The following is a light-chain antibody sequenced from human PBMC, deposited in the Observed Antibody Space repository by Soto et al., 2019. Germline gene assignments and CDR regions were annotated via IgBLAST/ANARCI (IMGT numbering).Light chain of an antibody. CDR2: KAS. J-gene: IGKJ2*01. CDR1: QNVSNW. CDR3: QQYSKEST. V-gene: IGKV1-5*03. Sequence: DVEMTQSPSTLPTSIGDRVTINCRASQNVSNWVAWYQQKPGKAPKLLIYKASRLESGVPSRFSASGSGTDFTLTINRLQSDDFATYFCQQYSKESTVGQGTKLEIK.